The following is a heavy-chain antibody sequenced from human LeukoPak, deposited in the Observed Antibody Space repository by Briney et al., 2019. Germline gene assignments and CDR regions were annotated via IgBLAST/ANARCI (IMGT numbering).Heavy chain of an antibody. CDR3: AKVLPIYFSPSSWFDP. CDR1: GFTFSSYN. Sequence: GGSLRLSCAASGFTFSSYNMNWVRQAPGKGLDWVSSISSTSSYISYTDSVKGRFTISRDNAKNSLYLQMNSLRAEDTAVYYCAKVLPIYFSPSSWFDPWGQGTLVTVSS. D-gene: IGHD3-3*01. CDR2: ISSTSSYI. V-gene: IGHV3-21*04. J-gene: IGHJ5*02.